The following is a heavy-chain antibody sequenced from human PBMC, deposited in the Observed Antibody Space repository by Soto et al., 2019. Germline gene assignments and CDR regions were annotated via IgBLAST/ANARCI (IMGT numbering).Heavy chain of an antibody. Sequence: SETLSLTCTVSGGSISSYYWSWIRQPPGKGLEWIGYIYYSGSTNYNPSLKSRVTISVDTSKNQFSLKLSSVTAADTAVYYCARVRGYSYGADAFDIWGQGTMVTVSS. D-gene: IGHD5-18*01. J-gene: IGHJ3*02. CDR3: ARVRGYSYGADAFDI. V-gene: IGHV4-59*01. CDR2: IYYSGST. CDR1: GGSISSYY.